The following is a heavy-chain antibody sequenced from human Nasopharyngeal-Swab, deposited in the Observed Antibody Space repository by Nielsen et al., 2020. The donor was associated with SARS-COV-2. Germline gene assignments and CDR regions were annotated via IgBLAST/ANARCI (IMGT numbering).Heavy chain of an antibody. CDR2: VHFLGST. CDR1: GGSISSYY. CDR3: ARDSYRDAFDI. V-gene: IGHV4-59*13. Sequence: SETLSLTCTVSGGSISSYYWNWIRQPPGKGLEWSGYVHFLGSTDYNPSLKSRVTISLDTSNYQFSLRLSSVTAADTAVYYCARDSYRDAFDIWGQGTMATVSS. J-gene: IGHJ3*02.